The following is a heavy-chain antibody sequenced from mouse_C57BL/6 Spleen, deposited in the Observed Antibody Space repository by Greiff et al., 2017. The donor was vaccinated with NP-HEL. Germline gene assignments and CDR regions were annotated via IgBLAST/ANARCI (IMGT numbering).Heavy chain of an antibody. CDR3: ARDRDYRDAMDY. J-gene: IGHJ4*01. CDR1: GFTFSSYA. D-gene: IGHD2-13*01. V-gene: IGHV5-4*01. Sequence: EVQVVESGGGLVKPGGSLKLSCAASGFTFSSYAMSWVRQTPEKRLEWVATISDGGSYTYYPDNVKGRFTISRDNAKNNLYLQMSHLKSEDTAMYYCARDRDYRDAMDYWGQGTSVTVSS. CDR2: ISDGGSYT.